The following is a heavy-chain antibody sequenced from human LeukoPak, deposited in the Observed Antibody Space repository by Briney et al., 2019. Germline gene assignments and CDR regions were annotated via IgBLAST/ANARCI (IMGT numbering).Heavy chain of an antibody. CDR1: GFTFSDYY. V-gene: IGHV3-11*01. Sequence: GGSLRLSCAASGFTFSDYYMTWIRQAPGKGLEWVSYISSSGSTISYADFVKGRFTISRDNAKNSLYLQMNSLRAEDTAVYYCARTRYPNTFDIWGQGTMVTVSS. J-gene: IGHJ3*02. CDR3: ARTRYPNTFDI. D-gene: IGHD1-1*01. CDR2: ISSSGSTI.